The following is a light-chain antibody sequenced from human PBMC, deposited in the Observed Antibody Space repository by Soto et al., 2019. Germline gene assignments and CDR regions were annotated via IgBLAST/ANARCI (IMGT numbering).Light chain of an antibody. V-gene: IGKV3-20*01. J-gene: IGKJ3*01. CDR1: QSISNTF. Sequence: EIVLTQSPGTLSLSPGERATLSCRASQSISNTFLAWYQQKPGQAPRLLIYGASSRATGTPDRFSGSGSGTDFTLSISRLEPEDFAVYFCQLAGTFGPGAKVEVK. CDR2: GAS. CDR3: QLAGT.